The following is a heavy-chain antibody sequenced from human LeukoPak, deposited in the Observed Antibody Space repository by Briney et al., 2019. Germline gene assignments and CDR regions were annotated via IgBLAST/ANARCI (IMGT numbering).Heavy chain of an antibody. J-gene: IGHJ4*02. CDR3: ARPTCLRGAYCSTNF. CDR2: ISWSGGHK. CDR1: GFAFGDYH. V-gene: IGHV3-11*03. D-gene: IGHD2-2*01. Sequence: GGSLRLSCAASGFAFGDYHMSWIRQAPGKGLEWVSYISWSGGHKDFADSVRGRFTLSRDNAKNSMYLQMSSLRVEDTAVYYCARPTCLRGAYCSTNFWGQGTLVTVSS.